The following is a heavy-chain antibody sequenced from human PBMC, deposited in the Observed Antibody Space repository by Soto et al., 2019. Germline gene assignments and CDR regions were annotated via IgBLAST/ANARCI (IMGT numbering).Heavy chain of an antibody. CDR1: GSTFSSYT. D-gene: IGHD2-21*02. J-gene: IGHJ6*02. CDR3: ARRRYCGADCYSKYYYGMDV. CDR2: IIPVLGVT. V-gene: IGHV1-69*02. Sequence: QVQLVQSGAEVKKPGSSVKVSCQASGSTFSSYTVSWVRQAPGQGLEWMGRIIPVLGVTNYAPKCKGRVTISANNSKRTAYMKLSSLRSGDTAVYYCARRRYCGADCYSKYYYGMDVWGQGTTVTVSS.